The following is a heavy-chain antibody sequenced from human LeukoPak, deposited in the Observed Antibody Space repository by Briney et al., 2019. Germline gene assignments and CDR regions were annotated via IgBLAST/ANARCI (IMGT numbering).Heavy chain of an antibody. D-gene: IGHD2-2*01. CDR2: INPNSGGT. Sequence: ASVKVSCKASGYTFTGYYMHWVRQAPGQGLEWMGWINPNSGGTNYAQKFQGRVTMTRDTSISTAYMELSRLRSDDTAVYYCARGHIVVVPTNWFDPWGQGTPVTVSS. V-gene: IGHV1-2*02. CDR1: GYTFTGYY. J-gene: IGHJ5*02. CDR3: ARGHIVVVPTNWFDP.